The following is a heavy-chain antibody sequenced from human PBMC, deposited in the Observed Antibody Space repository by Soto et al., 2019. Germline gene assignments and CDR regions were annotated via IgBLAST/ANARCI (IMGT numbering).Heavy chain of an antibody. Sequence: EPQLVESGGGLVQPGGSLRLSCAASGFTFSFYTMNWVGQTPGKGLEWLAYISRGGSSIYYADSVKGRFTVSRDNANNSISLQLNSLRREETAVYYCVREGGDLRGSGVFDYWGQGTLVTVSS. CDR1: GFTFSFYT. J-gene: IGHJ4*02. CDR3: VREGGDLRGSGVFDY. V-gene: IGHV3-48*01. D-gene: IGHD6-19*01. CDR2: ISRGGSSI.